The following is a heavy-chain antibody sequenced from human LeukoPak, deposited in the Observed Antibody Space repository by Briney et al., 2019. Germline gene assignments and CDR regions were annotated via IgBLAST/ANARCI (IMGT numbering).Heavy chain of an antibody. CDR2: IYYSGST. J-gene: IGHJ5*02. CDR1: GGSISSYY. CDR3: ARAPPYYGGISRYRFDP. D-gene: IGHD4-23*01. Sequence: PSETLSLTCTVSGGSISSYYWSWIRQPPGKGLEWIGYIYYSGSTNYNPSLKSRVTISVDTSKNQFSLKLSSVTAADTAVYYCARAPPYYGGISRYRFDPWGRGTLVTVSS. V-gene: IGHV4-59*01.